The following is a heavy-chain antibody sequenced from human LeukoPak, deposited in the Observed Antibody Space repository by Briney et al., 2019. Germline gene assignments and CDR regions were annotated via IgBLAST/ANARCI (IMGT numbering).Heavy chain of an antibody. V-gene: IGHV4-30-4*08. CDR1: GGSISSGDYY. J-gene: IGHJ4*02. Sequence: SQTLSPTCTVSGGSISSGDYYWSWIRQPPGKGLEWIGYIYYSGSTYYNPSLKSRVTISVDTSKNQFSLKLSSVTAADTAVYYCARDVAAAETSFDYWGQGTLVTVSS. D-gene: IGHD6-13*01. CDR2: IYYSGST. CDR3: ARDVAAAETSFDY.